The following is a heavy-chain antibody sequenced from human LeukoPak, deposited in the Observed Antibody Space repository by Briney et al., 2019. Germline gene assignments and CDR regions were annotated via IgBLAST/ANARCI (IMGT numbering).Heavy chain of an antibody. CDR3: ARDYGDSERNAFDI. J-gene: IGHJ3*02. CDR2: IIPIFGTA. D-gene: IGHD4-17*01. Sequence: ASVKVFCKASGGTFSSYAISWVRQAPGQGLEWMGRIIPIFGTANYAQKFQGRVTITTDESTSTAYMELRSLRSEDTAVYYCARDYGDSERNAFDIWGQGTMVTVSS. V-gene: IGHV1-69*05. CDR1: GGTFSSYA.